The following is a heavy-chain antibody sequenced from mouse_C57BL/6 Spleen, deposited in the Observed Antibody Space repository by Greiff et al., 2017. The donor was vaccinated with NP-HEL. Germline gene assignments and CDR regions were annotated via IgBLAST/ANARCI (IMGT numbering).Heavy chain of an antibody. D-gene: IGHD2-4*01. CDR1: GYTFTSYW. Sequence: VQLQQSGAELVKPGASVKMSCKASGYTFTSYWITWVKQRPGQGLEWIGDIYPGSGSTNYNEKFKSKATLTVDTSSSTAYMQLRSLTSEDSAVYYCAIYDYDRFDYWGQSTTLTVSS. J-gene: IGHJ2*01. CDR3: AIYDYDRFDY. V-gene: IGHV1-55*01. CDR2: IYPGSGST.